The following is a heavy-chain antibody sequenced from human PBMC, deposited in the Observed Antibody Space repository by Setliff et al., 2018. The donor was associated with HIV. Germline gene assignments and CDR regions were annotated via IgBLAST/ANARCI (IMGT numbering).Heavy chain of an antibody. Sequence: SETLSLTCTVSGGSINSTSYYWGWIRQPPGNGLEWIGSIYHTGSTYYKPSLKCRVTISVDTSKNQFSRRLSSGAAGDTAVYYCASDISPDDGYNRLHYFDYWGQGTLVTVSS. J-gene: IGHJ4*02. D-gene: IGHD5-12*01. CDR3: ASDISPDDGYNRLHYFDY. V-gene: IGHV4-39*01. CDR1: GGSINSTSYY. CDR2: IYHTGST.